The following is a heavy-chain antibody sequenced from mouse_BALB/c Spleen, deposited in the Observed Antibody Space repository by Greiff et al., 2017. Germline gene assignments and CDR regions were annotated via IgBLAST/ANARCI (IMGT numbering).Heavy chain of an antibody. CDR2: ISDGGSYT. Sequence: EVKLMESGGGLVKPGGSLKLSCAASGFTFSDYYMYWVRQTPEKRLEWVATISDGGSYTYYPDSVKGRFTISRDNAKNNLYLQMSSLKSEDTAMYYCARGDGYIAYWGQGTLVTVSA. J-gene: IGHJ3*01. V-gene: IGHV5-4*02. CDR1: GFTFSDYY. CDR3: ARGDGYIAY. D-gene: IGHD1-2*01.